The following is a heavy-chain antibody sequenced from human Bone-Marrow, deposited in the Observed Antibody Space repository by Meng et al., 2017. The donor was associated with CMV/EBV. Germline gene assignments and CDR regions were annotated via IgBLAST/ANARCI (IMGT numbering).Heavy chain of an antibody. CDR2: ISGSGGST. V-gene: IGHV3-23*01. Sequence: SAFTFGSYAMIWVRQAPGKGLAWVSVISGSGGSTYNADSVKGRFTISRDNSKNTLYLQMNSLRAENTAVYYCAKDRSVRGTTDYFDYWGQGTLVTISS. CDR1: AFTFGSYA. CDR3: AKDRSVRGTTDYFDY. D-gene: IGHD4-17*01. J-gene: IGHJ4*02.